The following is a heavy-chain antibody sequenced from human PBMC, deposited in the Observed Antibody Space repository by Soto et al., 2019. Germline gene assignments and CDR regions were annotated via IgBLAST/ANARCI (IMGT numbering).Heavy chain of an antibody. J-gene: IGHJ4*02. D-gene: IGHD3-3*01. V-gene: IGHV1-46*01. CDR2: INPSGGST. Sequence: ALVKLSCKASGYSFTSSYMHWGRQAPGQGLEWMGIINPSGGSTSYAQKFQGRVTMTRDTSTSTVYMELSSLRSEDTAVYYCARGYDFWSGRRDYWGQGTLVTVSS. CDR1: GYSFTSSY. CDR3: ARGYDFWSGRRDY.